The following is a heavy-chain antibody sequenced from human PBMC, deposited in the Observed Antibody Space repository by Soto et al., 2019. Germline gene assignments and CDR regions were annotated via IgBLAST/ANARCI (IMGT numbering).Heavy chain of an antibody. V-gene: IGHV4-30-4*01. CDR2: IYYSGST. Sequence: SETLSLTCTVSGGSISSGDYYGRWIRQPPGKGLEWIGYIYYSGSTYYNPSLKSRVTISLDTSKNQFSLKLSSVTAADTAVYYCATAVYCRSASCSNWFDPWGQGTLVTVSS. D-gene: IGHD2-2*01. J-gene: IGHJ5*02. CDR3: ATAVYCRSASCSNWFDP. CDR1: GGSISSGDYY.